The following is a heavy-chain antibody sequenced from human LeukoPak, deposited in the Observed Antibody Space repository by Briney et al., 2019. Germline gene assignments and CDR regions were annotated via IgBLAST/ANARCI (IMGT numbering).Heavy chain of an antibody. J-gene: IGHJ4*02. CDR3: ARVAAGSRYYFDD. Sequence: SETLSLTCAVSGYSISSGYYWGWIRQPPGKGLEWIGSLYHSGSTYYSPSLQSRVTTSVDTSKNQFSLKLSSVTAADTAVYFCARVAAGSRYYFDDLGQGTLVTVSS. V-gene: IGHV4-38-2*01. D-gene: IGHD2-15*01. CDR2: LYHSGST. CDR1: GYSISSGYY.